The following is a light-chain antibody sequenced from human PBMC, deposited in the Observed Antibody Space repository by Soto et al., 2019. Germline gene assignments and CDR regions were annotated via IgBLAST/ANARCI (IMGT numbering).Light chain of an antibody. CDR2: DAS. CDR3: LRHDLYPWT. CDR1: QDISNY. J-gene: IGKJ1*01. Sequence: DIQMTQSPSSLSASVGERVTITFQASQDISNYLNWYQQKPGKAPKLLIYDASTLQSGVPSRFSGSGSGTEFTLTISSLQPEDFATYYCLRHDLYPWTFGQGTKVDI. V-gene: IGKV1-17*01.